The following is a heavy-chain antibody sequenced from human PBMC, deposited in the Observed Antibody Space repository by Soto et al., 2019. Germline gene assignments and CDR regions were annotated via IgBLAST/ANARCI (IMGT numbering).Heavy chain of an antibody. Sequence: PXGTLSLTFDVSGGSFSDYYWTWIAQSPGKGLEWIGEINRIGNTNYNSSLQGRVAISIDTSKNQFSLKLNSVTAADTAVYYCARVGRVMIFGAVRRTRYGLDVWGQGTTVTVSS. D-gene: IGHD3-3*01. CDR2: INRIGNT. CDR3: ARVGRVMIFGAVRRTRYGLDV. CDR1: GGSFSDYY. J-gene: IGHJ6*02. V-gene: IGHV4-34*01.